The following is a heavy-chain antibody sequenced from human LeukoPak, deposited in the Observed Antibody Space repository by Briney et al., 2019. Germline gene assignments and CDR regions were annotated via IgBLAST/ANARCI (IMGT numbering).Heavy chain of an antibody. CDR3: ARDLIAAVDV. V-gene: IGHV3-48*01. CDR2: ISSSSSTI. D-gene: IGHD3-16*01. J-gene: IGHJ6*04. Sequence: GGSLRLSCAASGFTFSSYSMNWVRQAPGKGLEWVSYISSSSSTIYYADSVKGRFTISRDNAKNSLYLQMNSLRAEDTAVYYCARDLIAAVDVWGKGTTVTVSS. CDR1: GFTFSSYS.